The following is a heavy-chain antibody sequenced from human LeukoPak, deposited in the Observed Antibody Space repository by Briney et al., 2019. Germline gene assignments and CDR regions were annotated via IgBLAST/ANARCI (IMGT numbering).Heavy chain of an antibody. CDR1: GFTFSSHW. D-gene: IGHD3-16*01. CDR2: IKEDGSRK. Sequence: GGSLRLSCAASGFTFSSHWMTWVRQAPGKGLEWVANIKEDGSRKNYVDSVKGRFTISRDNAKNTLYLQMNSLRAEDTAVYYCARGGSRHAFDIWGQGTMVTVSS. CDR3: ARGGSRHAFDI. J-gene: IGHJ3*02. V-gene: IGHV3-7*01.